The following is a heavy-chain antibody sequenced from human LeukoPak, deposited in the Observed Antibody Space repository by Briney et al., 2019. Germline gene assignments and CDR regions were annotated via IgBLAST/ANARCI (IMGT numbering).Heavy chain of an antibody. Sequence: PGGSLRLSCTASGFTVSSNYMTWVRQAPGKGVEWVSLLYSAGSTYYSDSVTGRFTISRDNYQNTLYLQMNSLTPDDTAVYYCARGFRSNPHDAFDIWGQGTMVTVSS. CDR2: LYSAGST. CDR3: ARGFRSNPHDAFDI. D-gene: IGHD1-26*01. J-gene: IGHJ3*02. CDR1: GFTVSSNY. V-gene: IGHV3-66*02.